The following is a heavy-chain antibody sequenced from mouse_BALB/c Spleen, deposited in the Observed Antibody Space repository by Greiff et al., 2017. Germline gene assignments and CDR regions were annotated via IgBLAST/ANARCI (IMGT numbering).Heavy chain of an antibody. Sequence: EVKLVESGGGLVQPGGSLKLSCAASGFTFSSYTMSWVRQTPEKRLEWVAYISNGGGSTYYPDTVKGRFTISRDNAKNTLYLQMSSLKSEDTAMYYCARHYGSSYWFAYWGQGTLVTVSA. CDR3: ARHYGSSYWFAY. J-gene: IGHJ3*01. CDR1: GFTFSSYT. V-gene: IGHV5-12-2*01. D-gene: IGHD1-1*01. CDR2: ISNGGGST.